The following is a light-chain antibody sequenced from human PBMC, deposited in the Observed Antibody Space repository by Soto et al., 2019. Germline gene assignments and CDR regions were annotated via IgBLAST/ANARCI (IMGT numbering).Light chain of an antibody. Sequence: QSVLTQPPSASGTPGQRVTISCSGSSSNIESNYVYWYQQLPGTAPRLLIYRNNQRPSGGPDRFSGSKSGTSASLAISALRSEDEADYYCTVWDDSLRGRLFGGGTKLTVL. J-gene: IGLJ2*01. CDR2: RNN. CDR1: SSNIESNY. V-gene: IGLV1-47*01. CDR3: TVWDDSLRGRL.